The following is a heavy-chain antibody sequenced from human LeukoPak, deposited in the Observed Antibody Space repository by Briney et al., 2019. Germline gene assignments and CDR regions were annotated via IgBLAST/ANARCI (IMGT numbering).Heavy chain of an antibody. Sequence: GVSLRLSCAASGFTFSTSAMHWVRPAPGKGVEWGAVILYDGSKKYYGESVKSRFTISRDNSKNTLYLRMNSMRAEDTAVYSCAKDPLNRSGFDGAFDIWGQGTMVTVSS. J-gene: IGHJ3*02. V-gene: IGHV3-30*18. D-gene: IGHD5-12*01. CDR3: AKDPLNRSGFDGAFDI. CDR2: ILYDGSKK. CDR1: GFTFSTSA.